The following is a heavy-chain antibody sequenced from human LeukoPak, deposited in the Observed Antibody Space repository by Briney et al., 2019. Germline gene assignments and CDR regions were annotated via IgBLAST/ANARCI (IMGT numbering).Heavy chain of an antibody. D-gene: IGHD1-1*01. V-gene: IGHV4-59*01. CDR1: GGSISSYY. CDR3: ARARGSHDPDFDY. CDR2: IYYSEST. J-gene: IGHJ4*02. Sequence: PSETLSLTCTVSGGSISSYYWSWIRQPPGKGLEWIGYIYYSESTNYNPSLKSRVTISVDTSKNQFSLKLSSVTAADTAVYYCARARGSHDPDFDYWGQGTLVTVSS.